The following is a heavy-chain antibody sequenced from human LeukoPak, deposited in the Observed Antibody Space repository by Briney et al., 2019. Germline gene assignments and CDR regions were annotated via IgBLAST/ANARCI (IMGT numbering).Heavy chain of an antibody. CDR3: AKDPHPRAGVYREAHFDY. CDR2: ISGSGGST. Sequence: PGGSLRLSCAASGFTVSSNYMSWVRQPPGKGLEWVSAISGSGGSTYYADSVKGRFTISRDNSKNTLYLQMNSLRAEDTAVYYCAKDPHPRAGVYREAHFDYWGQGTLVTVSS. CDR1: GFTVSSNY. D-gene: IGHD6-6*01. V-gene: IGHV3-23*01. J-gene: IGHJ4*02.